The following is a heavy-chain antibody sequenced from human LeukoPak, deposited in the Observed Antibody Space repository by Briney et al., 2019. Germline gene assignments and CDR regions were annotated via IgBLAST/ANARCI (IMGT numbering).Heavy chain of an antibody. D-gene: IGHD3-9*01. V-gene: IGHV4-34*01. CDR3: ARRGALNYDILTGTYNWFDP. Sequence: SETLSLTCAVYGGSFSGYYWSWIRQPPGKGLEWIGEINHSRSTNYNPSLKSRVTISVDTSKNQFSLKLSSVTAADTAVYYCARRGALNYDILTGTYNWFDPWGQGTLVTVSS. CDR2: INHSRST. CDR1: GGSFSGYY. J-gene: IGHJ5*02.